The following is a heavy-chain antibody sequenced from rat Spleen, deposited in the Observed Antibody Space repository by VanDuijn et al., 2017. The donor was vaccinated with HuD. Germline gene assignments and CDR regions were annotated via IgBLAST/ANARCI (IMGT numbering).Heavy chain of an antibody. CDR1: GFTFSDYA. Sequence: EVQLVESGGGLAQPGNSLKLSCAASGFTFSDYAMAWVRQAPTKGLEWVATISHDGSSTYYRDSVKGRFTISRDNAKSTLYLQMDSLRSEDTATYYCARDAYGGYSVGFAYWGQGTLVTVSS. J-gene: IGHJ3*01. V-gene: IGHV5-29*01. CDR3: ARDAYGGYSVGFAY. D-gene: IGHD1-11*01. CDR2: ISHDGSST.